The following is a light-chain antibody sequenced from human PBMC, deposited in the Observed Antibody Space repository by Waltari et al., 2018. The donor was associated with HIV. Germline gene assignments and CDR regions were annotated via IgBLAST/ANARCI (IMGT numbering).Light chain of an antibody. CDR2: KIS. CDR1: RSLVYSDGNTY. Sequence: DVVMTQSPLSLPVALGQPASISCRSSRSLVYSDGNTYLNWFHQRPGQSPRRLIYKISNRDSGVPDRFSGSVSGTDFTLKISRVEAEDVGIYYCMQGSHLYTFGQGTKLEIK. CDR3: MQGSHLYT. V-gene: IGKV2-30*01. J-gene: IGKJ2*01.